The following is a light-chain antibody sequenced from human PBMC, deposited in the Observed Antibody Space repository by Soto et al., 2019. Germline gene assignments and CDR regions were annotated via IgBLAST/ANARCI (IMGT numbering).Light chain of an antibody. CDR1: SSDVGNNDF. J-gene: IGLJ1*01. Sequence: QSALTQPPSVSGSPGQSVTISCTGTSSDVGNNDFVSWYQQHPGKAPKLVIFEVSKRSSGVPYRFSGSKSGNTASLTISGLQDEDEDDYYCCSYADTFYVFGIGTKLTVL. V-gene: IGLV2-11*01. CDR3: CSYADTFYV. CDR2: EVS.